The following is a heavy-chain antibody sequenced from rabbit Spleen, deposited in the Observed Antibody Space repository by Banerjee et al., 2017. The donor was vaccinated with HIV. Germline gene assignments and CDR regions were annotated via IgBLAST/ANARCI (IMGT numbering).Heavy chain of an antibody. CDR1: GFSFSSSYW. Sequence: QQQLEESGGGLVKPEGSLTLTCTASGFSFSSSYWICWVRQAPGKGLEWIACIYAHSSGSTAYASWAKGRFTIAKTSSTTVTLQMSSLTVADTATYFCARGDVGDYGGVSFNLWGPGTLVTVS. CDR3: ARGDVGDYGGVSFNL. D-gene: IGHD2-1*01. V-gene: IGHV1S45*01. CDR2: IYAHSSGST. J-gene: IGHJ4*01.